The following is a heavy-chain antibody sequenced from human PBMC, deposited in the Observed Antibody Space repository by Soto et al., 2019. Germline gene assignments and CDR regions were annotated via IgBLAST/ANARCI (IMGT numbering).Heavy chain of an antibody. CDR1: GFTFSSHG. D-gene: IGHD3-22*01. CDR3: AKDRRQYDNSGYYYSFYYYGMDV. J-gene: IGHJ6*02. Sequence: QVQLVESGGGVVQPGRSLRLSCAASGFTFSSHGIHWVRQAPGKGLEWVAVISYDGSYKYYADSVKGRFTISRDNSKNTLFLQMNSLRGEDTAVYYCAKDRRQYDNSGYYYSFYYYGMDVWGQGTTVTVSS. CDR2: ISYDGSYK. V-gene: IGHV3-30*18.